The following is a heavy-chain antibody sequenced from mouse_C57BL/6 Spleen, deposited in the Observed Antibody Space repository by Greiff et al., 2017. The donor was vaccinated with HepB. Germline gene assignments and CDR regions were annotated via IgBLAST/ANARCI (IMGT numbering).Heavy chain of an antibody. CDR2: ISYDGSN. CDR3: AREDYYGRTPFDY. J-gene: IGHJ2*01. CDR1: GYSITSGYY. D-gene: IGHD1-1*01. Sequence: DVQLQESGPGLVKPSQSLSLTCSVTGYSITSGYYWNWIRQFPGNKLEWMGYISYDGSNNYNPSLKNRISITRDTSKNQFFLKLNSVTTEDTATYYCAREDYYGRTPFDYWGQGTTLTVSS. V-gene: IGHV3-6*01.